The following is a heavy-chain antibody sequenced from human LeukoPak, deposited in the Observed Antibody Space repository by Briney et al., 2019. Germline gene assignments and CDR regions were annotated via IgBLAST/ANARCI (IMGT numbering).Heavy chain of an antibody. V-gene: IGHV4-34*01. CDR3: GRGEYNCNYRY. D-gene: IGHD1-7*01. CDR1: HGHLCCYQ. Sequence: SETLSLTCAVIHGHLCCYQLGSTGQPPGKGLEWIGEINHSGSTNYNPSLKSRVTISVDTSKNQFSLKLSSVTAADTAVDYCGRGEYNCNYRYWGQGTLVTVSS. J-gene: IGHJ4*02. CDR2: INHSGST.